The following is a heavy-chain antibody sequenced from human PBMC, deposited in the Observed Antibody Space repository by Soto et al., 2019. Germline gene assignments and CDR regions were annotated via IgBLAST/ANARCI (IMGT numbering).Heavy chain of an antibody. CDR1: GGSISSGDYY. Sequence: QVQLQESGPGLVKPSQTLSLTCTVSGGSISSGDYYWSWIRQPPGKGLEWIGYIYYSGSTYYNPSLKSRVTISEDTSKNQFSLKLSPVTAAGTAIYYGARDLVSSGSSGWYFDLWGRGTLVTVSS. CDR2: IYYSGST. CDR3: ARDLVSSGSSGWYFDL. J-gene: IGHJ2*01. D-gene: IGHD3-22*01. V-gene: IGHV4-30-4*01.